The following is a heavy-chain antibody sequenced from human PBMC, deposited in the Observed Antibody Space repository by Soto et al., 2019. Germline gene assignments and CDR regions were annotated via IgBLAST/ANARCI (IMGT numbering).Heavy chain of an antibody. V-gene: IGHV3-23*01. CDR2: ITDTGGDT. D-gene: IGHD3-10*01. Sequence: LRLSCVGSGFTFGSRAMSWVRQAPGEGLEWVSTITDTGGDTKYADSVRGRFTISRDNSKNTLYLLMSRLRAEDSALYFCARGSEESYPGSRIFDLWGRGTLVTVSS. CDR3: ARGSEESYPGSRIFDL. J-gene: IGHJ4*02. CDR1: GFTFGSRA.